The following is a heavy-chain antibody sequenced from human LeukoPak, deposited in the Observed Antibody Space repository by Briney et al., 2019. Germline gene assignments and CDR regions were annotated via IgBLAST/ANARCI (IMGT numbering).Heavy chain of an antibody. Sequence: GGSLRLSCAASGFTFSSYSMNWVRQAPGKGLEWVSSISSSSSYIYYADSVKGRFTISRDNAKNSLYLQMNSLRAEDTAVYYCARGGPSSGWYYFDYWGQGTLVTVSS. CDR2: ISSSSSYI. CDR1: GFTFSSYS. V-gene: IGHV3-21*01. CDR3: ARGGPSSGWYYFDY. J-gene: IGHJ4*02. D-gene: IGHD6-19*01.